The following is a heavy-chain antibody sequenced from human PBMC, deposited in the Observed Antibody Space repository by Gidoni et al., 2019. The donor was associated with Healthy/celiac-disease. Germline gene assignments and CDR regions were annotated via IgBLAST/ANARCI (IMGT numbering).Heavy chain of an antibody. CDR3: ARVVPAANYYYYGMDV. D-gene: IGHD2-2*01. CDR2: IYYSGST. Sequence: QLQLQESGPGLVKPSATLSLTCTVSGGSISSSSYYWGWIRQPPGKGLEWIGSIYYSGSTYYNQYLKSRVTISVDTSKNQFSLKLSSVTAADTAVYYCARVVPAANYYYYGMDVWGQGTTVTVSS. CDR1: GGSISSSSYY. J-gene: IGHJ6*02. V-gene: IGHV4-39*01.